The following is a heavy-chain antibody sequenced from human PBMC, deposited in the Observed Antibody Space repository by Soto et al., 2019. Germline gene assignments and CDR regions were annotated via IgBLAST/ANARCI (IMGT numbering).Heavy chain of an antibody. CDR2: LYSGGKS. CDR1: GFNFDNSY. D-gene: IGHD2-2*01. CDR3: STNNVEPAFVGFDF. J-gene: IGHJ4*02. V-gene: IGHV3-53*01. Sequence: RGSLRLSCAASGFNFDNSYMSWVRQAPGKGLEWVAILYSGGKSYYAESVRGRFTISRDISKNTLDLQMNRLTADDTAVYYCSTNNVEPAFVGFDFWGQGTLVTVSS.